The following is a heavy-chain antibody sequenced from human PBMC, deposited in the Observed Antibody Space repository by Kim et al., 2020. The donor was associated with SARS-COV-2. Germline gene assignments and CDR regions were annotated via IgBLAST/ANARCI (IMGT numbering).Heavy chain of an antibody. CDR1: GYTFTSYA. CDR3: ARDMFDRAAADQGPRNGFDP. D-gene: IGHD6-13*01. Sequence: ASVKVSCKASGYTFTSYAMNWVRQAPGQGLEWMGWINTNTGNQTYAQGFTGRFVHSLDNSVSTAYLQISSLKAEDTAVYYCARDMFDRAAADQGPRNGFDPWGQGTLVTVSS. CDR2: INTNTGNQ. J-gene: IGHJ5*02. V-gene: IGHV7-4-1*02.